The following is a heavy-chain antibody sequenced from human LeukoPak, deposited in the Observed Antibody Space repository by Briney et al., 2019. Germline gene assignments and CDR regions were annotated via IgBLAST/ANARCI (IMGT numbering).Heavy chain of an antibody. Sequence: GGSLRLSCAASGFTFTDYYMSWVRQAPGKGLVWVSHINSDGSSATYADSVKGRLTISRDNAKNTVYLQMNSLRAEDTAVYYCARGGVGCFDYWGQGALVTVSS. CDR3: ARGGVGCFDY. J-gene: IGHJ4*02. CDR2: INSDGSSA. V-gene: IGHV3-74*01. D-gene: IGHD6-19*01. CDR1: GFTFTDYY.